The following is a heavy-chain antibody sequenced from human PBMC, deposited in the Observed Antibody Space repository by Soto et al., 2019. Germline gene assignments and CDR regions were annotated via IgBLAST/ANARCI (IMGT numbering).Heavy chain of an antibody. CDR2: INPSGGST. CDR3: ARDGGAATIIDYRAIFDY. CDR1: GYTFTSYY. D-gene: IGHD5-12*01. J-gene: IGHJ4*02. Sequence: ASVKVSCKASGYTFTSYYMHWVRQAPGQGLEWVGIINPSGGSTSYAQKFQGRVTMTRDTSTSTVYMELSSLRSEDTAVYYCARDGGAATIIDYRAIFDYWGQGTRGTSPQ. V-gene: IGHV1-46*01.